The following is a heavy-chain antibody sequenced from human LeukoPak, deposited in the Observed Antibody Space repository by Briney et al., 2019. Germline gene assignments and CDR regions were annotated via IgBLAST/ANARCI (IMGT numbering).Heavy chain of an antibody. J-gene: IGHJ4*02. Sequence: SETLSLTCTVSGGSISSYYWSWIRQPPGKGLEWIGYIYYSGSTNYNPSLKSRVTISVDTSKNQFSLKLSSVTAADTAVYYCARHGTPVTTSSFLFDYWGQGTLVTVSS. D-gene: IGHD4-17*01. V-gene: IGHV4-59*08. CDR2: IYYSGST. CDR3: ARHGTPVTTSSFLFDY. CDR1: GGSISSYY.